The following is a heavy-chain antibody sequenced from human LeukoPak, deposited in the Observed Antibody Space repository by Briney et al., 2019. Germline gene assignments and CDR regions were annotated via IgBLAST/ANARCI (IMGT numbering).Heavy chain of an antibody. J-gene: IGHJ4*02. D-gene: IGHD1-7*01. CDR2: ISRSGNYA. V-gene: IGHV3-11*05. Sequence: GGSLRLSCAASGFTFSDYYMSWIRQAPGKGLELVSYISRSGNYANCADSVKGRFTISRDNGKKSLNLQMESLRAEDMAVYYCARVGRTSIGFDYWGQGTVVTVSS. CDR1: GFTFSDYY. CDR3: ARVGRTSIGFDY.